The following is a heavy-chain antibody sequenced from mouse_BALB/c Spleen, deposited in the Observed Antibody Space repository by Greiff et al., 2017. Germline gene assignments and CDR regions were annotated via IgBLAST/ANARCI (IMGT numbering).Heavy chain of an antibody. D-gene: IGHD2-12*01. CDR1: GFTFSSYA. CDR3: APYDPFAY. Sequence: EVKVEESGGGLVKPGGSLKLSCAASGFTFSSYAMSWVRQTPEKRLEWVASISSGGSTYYPDSVKGRFTISRDNARNILYLQMSSLRSEDTAMYYCAPYDPFAYWGQGTLVTVSA. V-gene: IGHV5-6-5*01. CDR2: ISSGGST. J-gene: IGHJ3*01.